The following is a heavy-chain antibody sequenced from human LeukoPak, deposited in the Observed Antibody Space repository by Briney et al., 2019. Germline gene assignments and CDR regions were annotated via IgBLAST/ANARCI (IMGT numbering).Heavy chain of an antibody. CDR3: ARETMVRGVLYYYYYMDV. CDR1: GGSFSDYY. D-gene: IGHD3-10*01. J-gene: IGHJ6*03. Sequence: SETLSLTCAVYGGSFSDYYWSWIRQPPGKGLEWIGEINHSGSTNYRTSLKSRVTISVDTSKNQFSLKLSSVTAADTAVYYCARETMVRGVLYYYYYMDVWGKGSTVTVSS. V-gene: IGHV4-34*01. CDR2: INHSGST.